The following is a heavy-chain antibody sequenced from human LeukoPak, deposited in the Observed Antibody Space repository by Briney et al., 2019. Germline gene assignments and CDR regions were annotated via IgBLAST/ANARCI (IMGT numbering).Heavy chain of an antibody. V-gene: IGHV1-2*02. CDR3: ARGHRTTVTPPGY. CDR2: INPNSGGT. D-gene: IGHD4-17*01. Sequence: ASVKVSCKASGGTFSSYAISWVRQAPGQGLEWMGWINPNSGGTNYAQKFQGRVTMTRDTSISTAYMELSRLRSDDTAVYYCARGHRTTVTPPGYWGQGTLVTVSS. CDR1: GGTFSSYA. J-gene: IGHJ4*02.